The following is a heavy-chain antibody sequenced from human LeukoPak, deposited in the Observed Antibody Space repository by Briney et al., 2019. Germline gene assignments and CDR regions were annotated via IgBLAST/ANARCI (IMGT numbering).Heavy chain of an antibody. Sequence: SETLSLTCTVSGVSIRSKYWSWLRQPPGKRLEWLGYISSSGTTNYNPSLKSRVTISVDTSKNQFSLHLRSVTAADTAVYYCARHLAGPNDAFDIWGRGTMVTVSS. V-gene: IGHV4-59*01. CDR3: ARHLAGPNDAFDI. CDR2: ISSSGTT. J-gene: IGHJ3*02. CDR1: GVSIRSKY. D-gene: IGHD6-19*01.